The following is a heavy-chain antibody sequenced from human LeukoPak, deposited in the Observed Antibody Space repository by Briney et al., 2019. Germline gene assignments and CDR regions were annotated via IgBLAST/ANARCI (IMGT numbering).Heavy chain of an antibody. CDR2: ISSSSSYI. V-gene: IGHV3-21*01. J-gene: IGHJ3*02. CDR1: GFTFNSYS. D-gene: IGHD6-19*01. CDR3: ASLSQVAAPNMNAFDI. Sequence: GGSLRLSCAASGFTFNSYSMNWVRQAPGKGLEWVSSISSSSSYIYYADSVKGRFTISRDNAKNSLYLQMNSLRAEDTAVYYCASLSQVAAPNMNAFDIWGQGTMVTASS.